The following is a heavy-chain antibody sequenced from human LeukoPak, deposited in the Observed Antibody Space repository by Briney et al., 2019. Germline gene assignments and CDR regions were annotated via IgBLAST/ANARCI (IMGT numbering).Heavy chain of an antibody. V-gene: IGHV1-46*01. J-gene: IGHJ3*02. D-gene: IGHD3-22*01. CDR2: INPSAGAT. Sequence: ASVKVSCKASGYTFTNYYIHWVRRAPGQGLEWMGIINPSAGATNYAQKFQGRVIMTRDTSTTTVYMELSSVRSEDTAVYYCARAVVNYYDSKGDRPYGAFDIWGHGTMVTVSS. CDR1: GYTFTNYY. CDR3: ARAVVNYYDSKGDRPYGAFDI.